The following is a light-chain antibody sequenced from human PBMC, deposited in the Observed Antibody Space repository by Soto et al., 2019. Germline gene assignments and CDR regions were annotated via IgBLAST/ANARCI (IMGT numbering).Light chain of an antibody. CDR3: CSYAGSYVYV. CDR1: SGSVSTSHF. Sequence: QTVVTQEPSFSVSPGGTVTLTCGLRSGSVSTSHFASWYQQTPGQAPRTLIYSTNTRSSGVPDRFSGSKSGNTASLTISGLQAEDEADYYCCSYAGSYVYVFGTGTKLTVL. CDR2: STN. J-gene: IGLJ1*01. V-gene: IGLV8-61*01.